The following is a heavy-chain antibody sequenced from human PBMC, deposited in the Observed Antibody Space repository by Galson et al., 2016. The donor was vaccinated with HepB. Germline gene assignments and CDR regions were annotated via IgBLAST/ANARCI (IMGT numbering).Heavy chain of an antibody. CDR3: AKGLYNDFWSGFPPYYDYVMDV. J-gene: IGHJ6*02. Sequence: SLRLSCAASGFTFSSYSMSWVRQAPGKGLEWVSGISGSGGSTYYADSVKGRFTISRDNSKNTLFLHVSSLSSEDTAVYYCAKGLYNDFWSGFPPYYDYVMDVWGQGTTVTVSS. CDR2: ISGSGGST. CDR1: GFTFSSYS. V-gene: IGHV3-23*01. D-gene: IGHD3-3*01.